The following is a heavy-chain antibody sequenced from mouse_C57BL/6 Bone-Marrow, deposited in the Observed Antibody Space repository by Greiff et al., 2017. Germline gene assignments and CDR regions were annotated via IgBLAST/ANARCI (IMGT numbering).Heavy chain of an antibody. CDR3: ARDYGGAMDY. V-gene: IGHV1-50*01. Sequence: QVQLQQPGAELVKPGASVKLSCKASGYTFTSYWMQWVKQRPGQGLEWIGEIDPSDSYTNYNQKFKGKATLTVDTSSSTAYMQLSSLTSEDSAVYYCARDYGGAMDYWGRGTSVTVSS. CDR2: IDPSDSYT. CDR1: GYTFTSYW. D-gene: IGHD1-1*02. J-gene: IGHJ4*01.